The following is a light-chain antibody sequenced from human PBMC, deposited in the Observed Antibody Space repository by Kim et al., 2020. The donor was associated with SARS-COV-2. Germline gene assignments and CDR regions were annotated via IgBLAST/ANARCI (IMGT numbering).Light chain of an antibody. V-gene: IGLV3-9*01. CDR2: KDS. Sequence: VALDLTARMTCGGDNMKKRNGNWYQQRPGQAPILVIYKDSKRPSGIPERVSGSNSGNTATLTISRVQAGDEADYYCQVWDGKAVVFGGGTQLTVL. CDR3: QVWDGKAVV. J-gene: IGLJ2*01. CDR1: NMKKRN.